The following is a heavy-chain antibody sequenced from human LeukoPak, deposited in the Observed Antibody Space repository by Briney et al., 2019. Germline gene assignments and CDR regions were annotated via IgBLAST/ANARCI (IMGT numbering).Heavy chain of an antibody. J-gene: IGHJ4*02. CDR2: INHSGST. Sequence: SETLSLTCAVYGGSFSGYYWSWIRQPPGKGLEWIGEINHSGSTNYNPSLKSRVTISVDTSKNQFSLKLSSVTAADTAAYYCARGALWYQRDPFDYWGQGTLVTVSS. CDR1: GGSFSGYY. V-gene: IGHV4-34*01. D-gene: IGHD2-2*01. CDR3: ARGALWYQRDPFDY.